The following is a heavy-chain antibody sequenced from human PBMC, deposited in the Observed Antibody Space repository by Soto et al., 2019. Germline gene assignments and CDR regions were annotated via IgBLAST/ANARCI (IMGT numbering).Heavy chain of an antibody. V-gene: IGHV3-13*01. D-gene: IGHD7-27*01. J-gene: IGHJ6*02. CDR3: ARGVLGPGDYYYGMDV. CDR1: GFTFSNYD. Sequence: PGGSLRLSCAASGFTFSNYDLHWGRQAPGEGLECVSGIGAASDTYYPVSVQGRFTVSRDNAKKSLYLQMNSLRAGDTAVYYCARGVLGPGDYYYGMDVWGQGTTVTVYS. CDR2: IGAASDT.